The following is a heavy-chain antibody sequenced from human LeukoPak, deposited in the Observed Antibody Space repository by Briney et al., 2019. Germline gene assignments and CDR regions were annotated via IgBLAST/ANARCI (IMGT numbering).Heavy chain of an antibody. V-gene: IGHV3-30*02. J-gene: IGHJ4*02. CDR1: GFTFSLYG. Sequence: GGSLRLSCAASGFTFSLYGMHWVRQAPGKGLEGVVLITNDGSKTCYADSVKGRFTISRDNSKNTVYLQVSSLRADDTAVYYCAKDSRGANFFGDFDYWGQGTLVTVSS. CDR3: AKDSRGANFFGDFDY. D-gene: IGHD3-10*01. CDR2: ITNDGSKT.